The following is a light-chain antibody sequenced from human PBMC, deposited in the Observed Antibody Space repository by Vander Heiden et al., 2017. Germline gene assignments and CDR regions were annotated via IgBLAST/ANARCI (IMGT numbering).Light chain of an antibody. V-gene: IGKV1-8*01. CDR3: QQYHGYPYT. J-gene: IGKJ2*01. CDR2: ATS. CDR1: QDNGSY. Sequence: AIRMTQSPSSFSASTGDRVTIPCRASQDNGSYLGWLQQKPGKPPKLLIYATSTLQPGVPSRFSGSGSGTDFALTISCRQSDDFATYYCQQYHGYPYTFGQGTKLDIK.